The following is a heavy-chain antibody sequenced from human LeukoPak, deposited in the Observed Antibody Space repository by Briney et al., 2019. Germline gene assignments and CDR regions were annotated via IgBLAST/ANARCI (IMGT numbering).Heavy chain of an antibody. CDR3: ARDLGPYTGSYYSYYHYMDV. CDR1: GYSFVTSG. CDR2: ISDYNGNT. V-gene: IGHV1-18*01. D-gene: IGHD1-26*01. J-gene: IGHJ6*03. Sequence: SXXVSCKAYGYSFVTSGIGWVRQAPGQGLEWLGWISDYNGNTKSARKLQRRVTMTTDTSTDTAYLELGCLRVDDTAIYYCARDLGPYTGSYYSYYHYMDVWGKGTSVTVSS.